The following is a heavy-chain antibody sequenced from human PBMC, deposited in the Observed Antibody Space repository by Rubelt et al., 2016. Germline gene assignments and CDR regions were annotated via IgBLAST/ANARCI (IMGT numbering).Heavy chain of an antibody. CDR1: GYTFTSYA. V-gene: IGHV1-3*01. D-gene: IGHD2-8*01. J-gene: IGHJ4*02. CDR3: ARAQRIRLLMVYAPTFDY. Sequence: QVQLVQSGAEVKKPGASVKVSCKASGYTFTSYAMHWVRQAPGQRLEWMGWINAGNGNTKYSQKFQGRVPITRDTSASTAYMELSSLRSEDTAVYYCARAQRIRLLMVYAPTFDYWGQGTLDTVSS. CDR2: INAGNGNT.